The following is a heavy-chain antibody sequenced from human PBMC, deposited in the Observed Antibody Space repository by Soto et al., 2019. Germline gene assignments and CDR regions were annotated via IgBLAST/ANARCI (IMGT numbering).Heavy chain of an antibody. V-gene: IGHV3-20*04. CDR3: ASDRPDTAMAHNWFDP. CDR1: GFTFDDYG. D-gene: IGHD5-18*01. J-gene: IGHJ5*02. CDR2: INWNGGST. Sequence: EVQLVESGGGVVRPGGSLRLSCAASGFTFDDYGMSWVRQAPGKGLEWVAGINWNGGSTGYADSVKGRFTISRDNAKHSLYLQMNRRRGEDTALYYCASDRPDTAMAHNWFDPWGQGTLVTVSS.